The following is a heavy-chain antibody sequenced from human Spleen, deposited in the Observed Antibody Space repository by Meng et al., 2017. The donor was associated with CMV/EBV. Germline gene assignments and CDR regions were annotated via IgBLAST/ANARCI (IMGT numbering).Heavy chain of an antibody. CDR3: ARVWGHCTSMTCYKMRDSFDS. CDR1: DGSLSGYY. J-gene: IGHJ4*02. V-gene: IGHV4-34*01. CDR2: ISDDGST. D-gene: IGHD2-2*02. Sequence: GSLRLSCAVYDGSLSGYYWTWIRQTPGKGLEWIGEISDDGSTNYNPSLKSRVTISLDTSKNQFSLNLSSVTATDTAVYYCARVWGHCTSMTCYKMRDSFDSWGQGTLVTVSS.